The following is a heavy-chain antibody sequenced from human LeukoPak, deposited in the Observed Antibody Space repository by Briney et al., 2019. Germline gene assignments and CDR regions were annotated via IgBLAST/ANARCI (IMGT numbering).Heavy chain of an antibody. D-gene: IGHD1-26*01. CDR2: ISSSSAHI. CDR1: GFTFSSYS. J-gene: IGHJ4*02. V-gene: IGHV3-21*01. CDR3: ARDIGGSYTAIDY. Sequence: GSLRLSCAAFGFTFSSYSMNWVRQAPGKGLEWVSFISSSSAHINYADSVKGRFTISRDNPRNSLYLQMNSLRAEDTAVYYCARDIGGSYTAIDYWGQGTLVTVSS.